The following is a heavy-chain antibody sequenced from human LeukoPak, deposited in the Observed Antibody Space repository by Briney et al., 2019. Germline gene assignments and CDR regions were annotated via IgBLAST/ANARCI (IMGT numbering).Heavy chain of an antibody. J-gene: IGHJ5*01. CDR1: GDSISGFY. D-gene: IGHD2-8*01. Sequence: SETLSLTCSVSGDSISGFYWNWIRQSPEKGLEWIAVTHYSGTTNYNPSLKSRVTISIDTSRQLFFLKLSSVTAADTAVYYCVLAPNSNWFDFWGQGTRVTVSS. CDR2: THYSGTT. CDR3: VLAPNSNWFDF. V-gene: IGHV4-59*12.